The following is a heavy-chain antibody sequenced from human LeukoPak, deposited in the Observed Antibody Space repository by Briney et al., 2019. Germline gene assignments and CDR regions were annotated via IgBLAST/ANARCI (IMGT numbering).Heavy chain of an antibody. V-gene: IGHV3-21*01. CDR1: GFTFSSYS. Sequence: GGSLRLSCAASGFTFSSYSMNWVRQAPGKGLEWVSSISSSSSYIYYADSVKGRFTISRDNAKNSLYPQMNSLRAEDTAVYYCARGRQEGYFDYWGQGTLVTVSS. D-gene: IGHD5-24*01. CDR3: ARGRQEGYFDY. J-gene: IGHJ4*02. CDR2: ISSSSSYI.